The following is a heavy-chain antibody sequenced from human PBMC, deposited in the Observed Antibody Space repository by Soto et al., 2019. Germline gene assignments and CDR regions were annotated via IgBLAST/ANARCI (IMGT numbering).Heavy chain of an antibody. CDR3: ARDVGYYYGSGSYYYYMDV. CDR2: IYYSGST. Sequence: SETLSLTCTVSGGSISRGGYYCSGIRQHPGKGLEWIGYIYYSGSTYYNPSLKSRVTISVDTSKNQFSLKLSSVTAADTAVYYCARDVGYYYGSGSYYYYMDVWGKGTTVTVSS. D-gene: IGHD3-10*01. V-gene: IGHV4-31*03. J-gene: IGHJ6*03. CDR1: GGSISRGGYY.